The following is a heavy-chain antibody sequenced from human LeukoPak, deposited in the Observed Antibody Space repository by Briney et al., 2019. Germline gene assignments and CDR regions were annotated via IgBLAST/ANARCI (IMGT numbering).Heavy chain of an antibody. J-gene: IGHJ5*02. D-gene: IGHD3-3*01. Sequence: SETLSLTCTVSGGSISSGGYSWSWIRQHPGKGLEWIGYIYYSGSTYYNPSPKSRVTISVDTSKNQFSLKLSSVTAADTAVYYCARGEIFRVVPSWFDPWGQGTLVTVSS. CDR2: IYYSGST. V-gene: IGHV4-31*03. CDR1: GGSISSGGYS. CDR3: ARGEIFRVVPSWFDP.